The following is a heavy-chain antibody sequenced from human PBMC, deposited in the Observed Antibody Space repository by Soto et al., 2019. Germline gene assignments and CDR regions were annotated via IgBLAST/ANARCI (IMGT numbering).Heavy chain of an antibody. J-gene: IGHJ4*02. CDR2: IYHSGST. V-gene: IGHV4-30-2*01. Sequence: SETLSLTCAVSGGSISSGGYSWSWIRQPPGKGLEWIGYIYHSGSTYYNPSLKGRVTISVDRSKNQFSLKLSSVTAADTAVYYCARFSGSYYFDYWGQGTLVTVSS. D-gene: IGHD1-26*01. CDR3: ARFSGSYYFDY. CDR1: GGSISSGGYS.